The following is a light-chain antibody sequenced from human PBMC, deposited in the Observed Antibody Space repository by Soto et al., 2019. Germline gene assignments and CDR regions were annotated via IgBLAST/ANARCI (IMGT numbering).Light chain of an antibody. CDR2: ATS. J-gene: IGKJ3*01. V-gene: IGKV1-39*01. Sequence: DIQMTQSPSSLTASVGDRVTITCRASQAIHSYLNWYQQKPGKAPNRLIFATSTLQSGVPSRFSGSGSGTDFTLTISSLQPEDFATYYCQLRETFGPGTKVDIK. CDR3: QLRET. CDR1: QAIHSY.